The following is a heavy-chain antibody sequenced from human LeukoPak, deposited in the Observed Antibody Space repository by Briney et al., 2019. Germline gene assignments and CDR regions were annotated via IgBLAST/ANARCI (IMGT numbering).Heavy chain of an antibody. Sequence: GESLRISCKGSGYSFTSYWISWVRQMPGKGLEWMGRIDPSDSYTNYSPSFQGHVTISADKSIRTAYLQWSSLKASDTAMYYCARVDYYGSGSYYKYYYYYGMDVWGQGTTVTVSS. D-gene: IGHD3-10*01. CDR2: IDPSDSYT. V-gene: IGHV5-10-1*01. CDR3: ARVDYYGSGSYYKYYYYYGMDV. CDR1: GYSFTSYW. J-gene: IGHJ6*02.